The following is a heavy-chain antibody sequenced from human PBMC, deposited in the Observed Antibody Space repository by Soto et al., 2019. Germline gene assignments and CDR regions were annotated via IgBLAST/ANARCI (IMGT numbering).Heavy chain of an antibody. CDR2: IYYSGST. J-gene: IGHJ3*02. D-gene: IGHD3-16*02. V-gene: IGHV4-59*01. CDR1: GGSISSYY. Sequence: QVQLQESGPGLVKPSETLSLTCTVSGGSISSYYWSWTRQPPGKGLDWIGSIYYSGSTNYDPSLMRRVTISVDTSRYQVAVRVRSVLAAYTALYFWAWDLFDFIWGSYRYAFGAFGIWGQGTMVTVSS. CDR3: AWDLFDFIWGSYRYAFGAFGI.